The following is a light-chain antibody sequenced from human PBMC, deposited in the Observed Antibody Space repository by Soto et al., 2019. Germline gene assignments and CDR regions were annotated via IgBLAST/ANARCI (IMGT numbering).Light chain of an antibody. J-gene: IGKJ2*01. CDR3: QQYGSSPPYT. Sequence: EIVLTQSPGTLSLSPGERATLSCRASQSVSSSYLAWYQQKPGQAPRLRIYGASSRATGIPDRFSGSGSGTDFTLTISRLEPEDFAVYYCQQYGSSPPYTFGHATKRASK. CDR1: QSVSSSY. CDR2: GAS. V-gene: IGKV3-20*01.